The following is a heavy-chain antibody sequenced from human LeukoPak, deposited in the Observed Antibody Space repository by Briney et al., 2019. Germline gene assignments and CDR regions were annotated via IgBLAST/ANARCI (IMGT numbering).Heavy chain of an antibody. CDR1: GYIFTNHY. Sequence: ASVRVSCKASGYIFTNHYMHWVRQAPGQGLEWMGIIRPGSGDTGYTQKFQGRVTMTRDMSTSTVYMELSSLTSDDTAVYFCAREPPESYYFDYWGQGTLVTVSS. CDR3: AREPPESYYFDY. J-gene: IGHJ4*02. D-gene: IGHD2/OR15-2a*01. V-gene: IGHV1-46*01. CDR2: IRPGSGDT.